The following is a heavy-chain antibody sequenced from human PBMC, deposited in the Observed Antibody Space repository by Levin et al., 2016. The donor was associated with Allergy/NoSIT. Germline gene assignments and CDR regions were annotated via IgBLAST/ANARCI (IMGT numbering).Heavy chain of an antibody. Sequence: WIRQPPGKGLEWVSAISGSGGSTYYADSVKGRFTISRDNSKNTLYLQMNSLRAEDTAVYYCARDSGYYYYGMDVWGQGTTVTVSS. J-gene: IGHJ6*02. V-gene: IGHV3-23*01. CDR3: ARDSGYYYYGMDV. CDR2: ISGSGGST. D-gene: IGHD6-25*01.